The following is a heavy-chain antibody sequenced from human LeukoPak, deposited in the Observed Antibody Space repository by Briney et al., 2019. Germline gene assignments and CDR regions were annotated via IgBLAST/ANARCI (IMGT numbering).Heavy chain of an antibody. CDR2: TSGSGGNT. CDR3: AKYCASSSCYSVGSVYYGMDV. D-gene: IGHD2-2*01. J-gene: IGHJ6*02. Sequence: GGSLRLSCAASGFTFSNYAMSWVRQAPGAGLEWVSATSGSGGNTYYADSVKGRFTISRDNSKNTLYLQMNSLRAEDTAVYYCAKYCASSSCYSVGSVYYGMDVWGQGTTVTVSS. V-gene: IGHV3-23*01. CDR1: GFTFSNYA.